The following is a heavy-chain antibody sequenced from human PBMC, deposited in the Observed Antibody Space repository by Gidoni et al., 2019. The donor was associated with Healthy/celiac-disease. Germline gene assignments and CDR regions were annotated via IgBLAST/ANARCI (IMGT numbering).Heavy chain of an antibody. D-gene: IGHD3-3*01. CDR1: GGSFSGYY. Sequence: QVQLQQWGAGLLKPSETLSLTCAVYGGSFSGYYWSWIRQHPGKGLEWIGEINHSGSTNYNPSLKSRVTISVDTSKNQFSLKLSSVTAADTAVYYCARGGYYAVPMYLGQVNWFDPWGQGTLVTVSS. CDR2: INHSGST. V-gene: IGHV4-34*01. J-gene: IGHJ5*02. CDR3: ARGGYYAVPMYLGQVNWFDP.